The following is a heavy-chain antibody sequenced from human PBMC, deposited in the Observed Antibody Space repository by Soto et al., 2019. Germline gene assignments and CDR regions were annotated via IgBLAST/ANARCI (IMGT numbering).Heavy chain of an antibody. CDR2: INHSGST. V-gene: IGHV4-34*01. Sequence: SETLSLTCAVYGGSFSGYYWSWIRQPPGKGLEWIGEINHSGSTNYNPSLKSRVTISVDTSKNQFSLKLSSVTAADTAVYYCARENLELDHSSADFDYWGQGTLVTVSS. J-gene: IGHJ4*02. CDR1: GGSFSGYY. D-gene: IGHD5-18*01. CDR3: ARENLELDHSSADFDY.